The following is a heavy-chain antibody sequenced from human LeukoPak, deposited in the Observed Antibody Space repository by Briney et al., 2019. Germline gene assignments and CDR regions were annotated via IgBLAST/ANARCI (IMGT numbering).Heavy chain of an antibody. V-gene: IGHV3-30*04. CDR2: ISYDGSNK. CDR3: ARDLYDFWSGQRGSFDY. CDR1: GFTFSSYA. J-gene: IGHJ4*02. Sequence: PGGSLRLSCAASGFTFSSYAMHWVRQAPGKGLEWVAVISYDGSNKYYADSVKGRFTISRDNSKNTLYLQMNSLRAEDTAVYYCARDLYDFWSGQRGSFDYWGQGTLVTVSS. D-gene: IGHD3-3*01.